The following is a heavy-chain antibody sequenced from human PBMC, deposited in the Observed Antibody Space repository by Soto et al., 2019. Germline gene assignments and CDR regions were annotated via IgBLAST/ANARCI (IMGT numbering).Heavy chain of an antibody. Sequence: EVHLVESGGGLGQPGRSLRLSCVASGFTFDDYAMHWVQQAPGKGLEWVSGISWNGDSSGYADSVKGRFTISRDNAKNSLFLQMNSLRADDTALYFCAKDTYIMVGGTHIDFWGRGTLVTVSS. D-gene: IGHD1-26*01. CDR1: GFTFDDYA. CDR2: ISWNGDSS. CDR3: AKDTYIMVGGTHIDF. J-gene: IGHJ4*02. V-gene: IGHV3-9*01.